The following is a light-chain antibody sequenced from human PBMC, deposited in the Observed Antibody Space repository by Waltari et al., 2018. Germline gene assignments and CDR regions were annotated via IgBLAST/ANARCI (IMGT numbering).Light chain of an antibody. CDR1: SGHSNDA. Sequence: QLILTQSPSASASLGASVKLSCTLSSGHSNDAIAWLQRPPEKGPRYLMKVNSDGTYIKGDGIPVRVSGSSSGADRYLTISSLQSEDYADYFCETGGFGIWRFGGGTKLTVL. CDR3: ETGGFGIWR. V-gene: IGLV4-69*01. CDR2: VNSDGTY. J-gene: IGLJ2*01.